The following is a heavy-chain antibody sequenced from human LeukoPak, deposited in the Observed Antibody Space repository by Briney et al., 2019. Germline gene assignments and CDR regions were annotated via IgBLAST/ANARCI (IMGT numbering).Heavy chain of an antibody. CDR1: GGPISNNY. V-gene: IGHV4-59*01. D-gene: IGHD4-23*01. CDR2: VYVSGYT. J-gene: IGHJ4*01. CDR3: ARDLNGGSHFDY. Sequence: SETLSLTCTVSGGPISNNYWSWIQQPPGKGLEWIGYVYVSGYTHYNPSLKSRVTISIDTSKNHFSLNLTSVTAADTAVYYCARDLNGGSHFDYWGHGTLVTVSA.